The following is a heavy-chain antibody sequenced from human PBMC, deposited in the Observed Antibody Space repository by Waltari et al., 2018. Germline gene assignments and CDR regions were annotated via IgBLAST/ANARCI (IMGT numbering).Heavy chain of an antibody. CDR1: GYSISSGYY. D-gene: IGHD3-10*01. J-gene: IGHJ5*02. CDR3: ARAMVRVPDPFGGGDWFDP. CDR2: IYHSGST. Sequence: QVQLQESGPGLVKPSETLSLTCAVSGYSISSGYYGGWIRPHPGKGLEWIGSIYHSGSTYYNPSLKSRVTISVDTSKNQFSLKLSSVTAADTAVYYCARAMVRVPDPFGGGDWFDPWGQGTLVTVSS. V-gene: IGHV4-38-2*01.